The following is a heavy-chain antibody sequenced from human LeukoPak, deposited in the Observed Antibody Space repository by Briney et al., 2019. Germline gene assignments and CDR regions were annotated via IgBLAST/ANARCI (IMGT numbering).Heavy chain of an antibody. CDR2: INPNSGGT. Sequence: ASVKVSCKASGYTFTSYGISWVRQAPGQGLEWMGWINPNSGGTNYAQKFQGWVTMTRDTPISTAYMELSRLRSDDTAVYYCARMGTGSWTRVGYGMDVWGQGTTVTVSS. J-gene: IGHJ6*02. D-gene: IGHD6-13*01. CDR1: GYTFTSYG. V-gene: IGHV1-2*04. CDR3: ARMGTGSWTRVGYGMDV.